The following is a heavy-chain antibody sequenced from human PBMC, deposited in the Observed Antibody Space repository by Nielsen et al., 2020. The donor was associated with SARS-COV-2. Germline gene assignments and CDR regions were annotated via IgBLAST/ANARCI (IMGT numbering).Heavy chain of an antibody. V-gene: IGHV5-51*01. CDR1: GYSFTSYW. CDR2: IYPGDSDT. J-gene: IGHJ4*02. Sequence: KVSCKGSGYSFTSYWIGWVRQMPGKGLEWMGIIYPGDSDTRYSPSFQGQVTISADKSISAAYLQWSSLKASDTAMYYCARHPLWSGYFAGTPTFDYWGQGTLVTVSS. D-gene: IGHD3-3*01. CDR3: ARHPLWSGYFAGTPTFDY.